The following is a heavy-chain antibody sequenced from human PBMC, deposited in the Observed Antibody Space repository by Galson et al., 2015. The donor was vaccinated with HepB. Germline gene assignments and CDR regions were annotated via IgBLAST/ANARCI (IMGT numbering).Heavy chain of an antibody. CDR2: IRTDGRDK. J-gene: IGHJ4*02. CDR1: GFTFSNYW. V-gene: IGHV3-7*03. Sequence: SLRLSCAASGFTFSNYWMNWVRQAPGKGLEWVANIRTDGRDKYYVDSVKGRFTISRDNVNNLVYLQMYSLRVEDTAVYYCGRGDPDYWGQGTLVTVSS. CDR3: GRGDPDY. D-gene: IGHD1-26*01.